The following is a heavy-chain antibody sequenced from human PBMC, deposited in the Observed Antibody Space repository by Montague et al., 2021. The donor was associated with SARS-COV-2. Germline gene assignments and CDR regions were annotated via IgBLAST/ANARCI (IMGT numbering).Heavy chain of an antibody. D-gene: IGHD3-3*01. J-gene: IGHJ4*02. Sequence: SETLSLTCSFSGGSIRSYYWSWIRLPPGKALEWLGYIYYTGETTXXPSLKSRVTISVDTSRSQFSLRLTPVTAADTAVYFCARFWSGYVDKWSQGTLVTVSS. CDR1: GGSIRSYY. CDR3: ARFWSGYVDK. CDR2: IYYTGET. V-gene: IGHV4-59*01.